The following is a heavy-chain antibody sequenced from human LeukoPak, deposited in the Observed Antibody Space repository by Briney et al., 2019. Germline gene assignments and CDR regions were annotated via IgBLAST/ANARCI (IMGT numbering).Heavy chain of an antibody. Sequence: GGSLRLSCVASGFTFSSYWMAWVRQAPGKGLEWVANIKQDESEKNYVDSVKGRFTISRDNAKNSLYLQMNSLRVEDTAVYYCARDVAGSLDYWGQGTLVTVSS. CDR3: ARDVAGSLDY. V-gene: IGHV3-7*01. D-gene: IGHD1-26*01. CDR1: GFTFSSYW. CDR2: IKQDESEK. J-gene: IGHJ4*02.